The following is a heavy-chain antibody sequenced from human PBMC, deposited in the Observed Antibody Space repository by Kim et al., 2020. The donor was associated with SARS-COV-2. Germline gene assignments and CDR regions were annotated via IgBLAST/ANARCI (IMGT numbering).Heavy chain of an antibody. J-gene: IGHJ6*02. Sequence: GGSLRLSCAASGFTFSSYAMSWVRQAPGKGLEWVSAISGSGGSTYYADSVKGRFTISRDNSKNTLYLQMNSLRAEDTAVYYCAKVDGGDVDTAMVYYYYYGMDVWGQGTTVTVSS. CDR1: GFTFSSYA. CDR2: ISGSGGST. V-gene: IGHV3-23*01. D-gene: IGHD5-18*01. CDR3: AKVDGGDVDTAMVYYYYYGMDV.